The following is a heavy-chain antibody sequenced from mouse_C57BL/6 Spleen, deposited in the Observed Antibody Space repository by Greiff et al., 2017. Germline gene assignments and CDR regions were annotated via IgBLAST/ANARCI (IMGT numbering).Heavy chain of an antibody. V-gene: IGHV1-42*01. CDR2: INPSTGGT. D-gene: IGHD2-1*01. J-gene: IGHJ4*01. CDR1: GYSFTGYY. Sequence: VQLQQSGPELVKPGASVKISCKASGYSFTGYYMNWVKQSPEKSLEWIGEINPSTGGTTYNQKFKAKATLTVDKSSSTAYMQLKSLTSEDSAVYYWARWGGNCAMDDWGQGTAVTVSS. CDR3: ARWGGNCAMDD.